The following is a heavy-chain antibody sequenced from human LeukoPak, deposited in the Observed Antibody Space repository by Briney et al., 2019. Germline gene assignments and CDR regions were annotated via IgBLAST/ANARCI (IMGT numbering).Heavy chain of an antibody. Sequence: GASVKVSCKASRYTFTNYAIHWVRQAPGQRLEWMGWINAGNGDTDYAQKFQGRVTISRDTSASTAYMELRSLRSDDTAVYYCARVHHSSGWPSSYFDYWGQGTLVTVSS. D-gene: IGHD6-19*01. J-gene: IGHJ4*02. CDR3: ARVHHSSGWPSSYFDY. CDR2: INAGNGDT. V-gene: IGHV1-3*01. CDR1: RYTFTNYA.